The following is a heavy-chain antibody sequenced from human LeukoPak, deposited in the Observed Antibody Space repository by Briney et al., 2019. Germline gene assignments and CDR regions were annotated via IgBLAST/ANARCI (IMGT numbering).Heavy chain of an antibody. V-gene: IGHV3-53*01. CDR3: AREDIPVI. J-gene: IGHJ4*02. Sequence: GGSLRLSCAASGFSVSDYYMNWVRQAPGKGLEWVSFIYSDGRTYYADSVKGRCTISTDNSTNTLYLQMNSLRVEDTAVYYCAREDIPVIWGQGTLVTVSS. CDR1: GFSVSDYY. CDR2: IYSDGRT. D-gene: IGHD2-15*01.